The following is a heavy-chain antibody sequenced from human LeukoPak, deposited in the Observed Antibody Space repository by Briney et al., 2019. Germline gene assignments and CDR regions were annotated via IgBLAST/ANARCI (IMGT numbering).Heavy chain of an antibody. CDR3: ARDPLRSSFDL. J-gene: IGHJ4*02. CDR2: LHISGNT. D-gene: IGHD1-26*01. Sequence: RPSETLSLTCTVSGGSISANHWVWIRQPAGKGLEWIGRLHISGNTNYNPSLKSRVTISLDTSKNHFSLRMTSATAADTAVYFCARDPLRSSFDLWGQGIPVSVSS. CDR1: GGSISANH. V-gene: IGHV4-4*07.